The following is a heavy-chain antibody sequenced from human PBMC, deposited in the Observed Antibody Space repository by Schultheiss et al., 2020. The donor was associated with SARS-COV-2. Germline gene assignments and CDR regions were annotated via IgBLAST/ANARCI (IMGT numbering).Heavy chain of an antibody. CDR1: GFTFSSYS. V-gene: IGHV3-23*01. CDR2: ISGSGGST. J-gene: IGHJ4*02. D-gene: IGHD2-15*01. Sequence: GGSLRLSCAASGFTFSSYSMNWVRQAPGKGLEWVSAISGSGGSTYYADSVKGRFTISRDNSKNTLYLQMNSLRAEDTAVYYCAKEIVVVVAATDIDYWGQGTLVTVSS. CDR3: AKEIVVVVAATDIDY.